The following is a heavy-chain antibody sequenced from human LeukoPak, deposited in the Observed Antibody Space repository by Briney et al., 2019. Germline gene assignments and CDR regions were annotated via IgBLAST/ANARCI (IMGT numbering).Heavy chain of an antibody. CDR2: INWNGGST. Sequence: GGSLRLSCAASGFTFDDYGMSWVRQAPEKGLEWVSGINWNGGSTGYADSVKGRFTISRDNAKNTLYLQMNSLRAEDTAVYYCAKPHGSGSYYAFDIWGQGTMVTVSS. D-gene: IGHD3-10*01. CDR3: AKPHGSGSYYAFDI. CDR1: GFTFDDYG. J-gene: IGHJ3*02. V-gene: IGHV3-20*04.